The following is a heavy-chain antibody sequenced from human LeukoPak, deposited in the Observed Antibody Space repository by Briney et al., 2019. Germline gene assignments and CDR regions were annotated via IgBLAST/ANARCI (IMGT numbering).Heavy chain of an antibody. J-gene: IGHJ4*02. Sequence: QTGGSLRLSCAASGFTFSDYWMSWVRQAPGQGLEWVAKINQDGREQHFVDSVKGRFTISRDNAKNSLFLQMDSLRAEETAVYYCTGGALDYWGQGALVTVSS. CDR3: TGGALDY. CDR2: INQDGREQ. V-gene: IGHV3-7*04. CDR1: GFTFSDYW.